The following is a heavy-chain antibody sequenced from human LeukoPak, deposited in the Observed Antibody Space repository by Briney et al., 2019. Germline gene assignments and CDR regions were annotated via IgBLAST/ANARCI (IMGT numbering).Heavy chain of an antibody. CDR1: GGSISSGGYS. D-gene: IGHD3-3*01. Sequence: SETLSLTCAVSGGSISSGGYSWSWIRQPPGKGLEWIGEINHSGSTNNNPSLKSRVTVLVDASKNQFSLKLSSVTAADSAVYYCARSRAGNDFLSAFYAFDIWGQGTMVTVSS. CDR3: ARSRAGNDFLSAFYAFDI. J-gene: IGHJ3*02. V-gene: IGHV4-34*01. CDR2: INHSGST.